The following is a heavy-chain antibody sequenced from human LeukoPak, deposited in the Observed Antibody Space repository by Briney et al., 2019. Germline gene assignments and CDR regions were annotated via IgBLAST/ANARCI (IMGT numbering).Heavy chain of an antibody. V-gene: IGHV3-30-3*01. J-gene: IGHJ4*02. Sequence: GGSLRLSCAASGFTFSSYAMHWVRQAPGKGLEWVAVISYDGSNKYYADSVKGRFTISRDNSKNTLYLQMNSLRAEDTAVYYCAKDPDYGSSSYWGQGTLVTVSS. D-gene: IGHD6-6*01. CDR1: GFTFSSYA. CDR3: AKDPDYGSSSY. CDR2: ISYDGSNK.